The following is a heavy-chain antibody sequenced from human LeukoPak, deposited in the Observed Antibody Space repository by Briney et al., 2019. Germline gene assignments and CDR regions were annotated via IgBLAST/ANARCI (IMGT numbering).Heavy chain of an antibody. V-gene: IGHV4-4*09. Sequence: SETLSLTCTVSGVSMSAYQWSWVRQSPEKGLEWIGCINTKGETSYNPSLKRRVTTSVDTSKSHFSLRLTSVTAADTAVYYCATSNDAKIAPFDHRRQGAPVTVPS. CDR3: ATSNDAKIAPFDH. CDR2: INTKGET. J-gene: IGHJ4*02. D-gene: IGHD2-21*01. CDR1: GVSMSAYQ.